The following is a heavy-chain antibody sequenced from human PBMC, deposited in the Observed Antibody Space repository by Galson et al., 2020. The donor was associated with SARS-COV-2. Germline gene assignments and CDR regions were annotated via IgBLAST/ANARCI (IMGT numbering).Heavy chain of an antibody. CDR3: ATTVVDSGAIRFDY. D-gene: IGHD1-26*01. J-gene: IGHJ4*02. CDR1: GYSFTTYW. Sequence: TGGSLRLSCKGSGYSFTTYWISWVRQMPGKGLEWMGRIDPSDSYSNYSPSFQGHVTISAGKSISTAFLQWSSLKASDTAMYYCATTVVDSGAIRFDYWGQGTLVTVSS. V-gene: IGHV5-10-1*01. CDR2: IDPSDSYS.